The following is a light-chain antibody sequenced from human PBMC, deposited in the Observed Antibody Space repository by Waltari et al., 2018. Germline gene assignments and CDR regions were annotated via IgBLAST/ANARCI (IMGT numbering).Light chain of an antibody. CDR2: GAS. V-gene: IGKV3D-15*03. Sequence: EIVMTQSPATLSVSPGERATLSCRASQSISSNLAWYQQKPGQAPRLLIYGASIMATDIPARFSGSGSGTEFTLTISILQSEDFAVYFCQQYNNWPPGTFGQGTKVEIK. J-gene: IGKJ1*01. CDR1: QSISSN. CDR3: QQYNNWPPGT.